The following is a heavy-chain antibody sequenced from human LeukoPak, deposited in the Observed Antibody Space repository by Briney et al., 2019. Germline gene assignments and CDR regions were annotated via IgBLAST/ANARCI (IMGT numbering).Heavy chain of an antibody. Sequence: GGSLRLSCAASGFTFSSYGMHWVRQAPGKGLEWVAVISYDGSNKYYADSVKGRFTISRDNSKNTLYLQMNSLRAEDTAVYYCAKDHYGSGTGGAFDIWGQGTMVTVSS. V-gene: IGHV3-30*18. D-gene: IGHD3-10*01. J-gene: IGHJ3*02. CDR2: ISYDGSNK. CDR1: GFTFSSYG. CDR3: AKDHYGSGTGGAFDI.